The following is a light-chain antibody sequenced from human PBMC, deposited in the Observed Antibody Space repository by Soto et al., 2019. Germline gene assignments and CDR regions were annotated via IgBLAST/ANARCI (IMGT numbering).Light chain of an antibody. V-gene: IGKV3-20*01. CDR3: QHCGTSPFT. CDR1: QSVGNN. CDR2: GAS. Sequence: EIVMTQAPATVSVSPGERATLYCRASQSVGNNLAWYQQKPGQAPSLFIFGASVRATGVPDRFSGSGSGTDFTLTISSLEPEDIAVYYCQHCGTSPFTFGPGTKVDI. J-gene: IGKJ3*01.